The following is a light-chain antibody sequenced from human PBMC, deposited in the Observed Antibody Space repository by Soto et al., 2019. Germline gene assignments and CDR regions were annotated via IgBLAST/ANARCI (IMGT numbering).Light chain of an antibody. CDR2: AAS. CDR1: QSISSY. J-gene: IGKJ1*01. Sequence: DIQMTQSPSSLSASVGDRVTITCRASQSISSYLNWYQQKPGKAPKFLIFAASSLQSWVPSRFSGSGSGTDFTLTISSLQPEDFATYYCQQSYSSPWKFGQGTKVDIK. CDR3: QQSYSSPWK. V-gene: IGKV1-39*01.